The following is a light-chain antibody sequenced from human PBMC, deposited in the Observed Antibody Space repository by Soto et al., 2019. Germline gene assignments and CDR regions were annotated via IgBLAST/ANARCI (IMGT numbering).Light chain of an antibody. Sequence: EIVLTQSPGTLSLSPGERAILSCRASQTFTNNYLAWYQQKPGQAPRLLIYGASNRATGIPDRFSGSGSGTDFTLIISGLEPEDSAVYYRQQYGSSPYTFGQGTKLEIK. CDR1: QTFTNNY. CDR3: QQYGSSPYT. CDR2: GAS. V-gene: IGKV3-20*01. J-gene: IGKJ2*01.